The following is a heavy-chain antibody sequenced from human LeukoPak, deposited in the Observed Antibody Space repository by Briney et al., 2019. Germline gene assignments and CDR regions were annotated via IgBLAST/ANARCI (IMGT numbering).Heavy chain of an antibody. V-gene: IGHV4-31*03. CDR3: ARSIVVVPAAFGY. Sequence: SETLSLTCTVSGGSISSGGYYWSWIRQHPGKGLEWIGYIYYSGSTYYNPSLKSRVTISVDTSKNQFSLKLSSVTAADTAVYYCARSIVVVPAAFGYWGQGTLVTVSS. J-gene: IGHJ4*02. D-gene: IGHD2-2*01. CDR2: IYYSGST. CDR1: GGSISSGGYY.